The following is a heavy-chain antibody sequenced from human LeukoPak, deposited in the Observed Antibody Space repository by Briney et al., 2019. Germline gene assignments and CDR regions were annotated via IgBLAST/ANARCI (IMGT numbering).Heavy chain of an antibody. Sequence: GASVKVSCKASGYTFTGYYMHWVRQAPGQGLEWIGRIDPNSGGTSFASKFQGRVTMTRDTSISTAYMEVTRLTSDDTAVYYCARRPPMSAADNWLDPWGQGTLVTVSS. CDR3: ARRPPMSAADNWLDP. D-gene: IGHD6-13*01. CDR1: GYTFTGYY. CDR2: IDPNSGGT. V-gene: IGHV1-2*06. J-gene: IGHJ5*02.